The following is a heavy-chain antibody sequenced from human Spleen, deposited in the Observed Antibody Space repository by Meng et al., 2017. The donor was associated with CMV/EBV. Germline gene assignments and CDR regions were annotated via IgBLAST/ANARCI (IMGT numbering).Heavy chain of an antibody. CDR3: ARHVTVAWGTYDHAMDV. CDR1: GYTFSTSW. Sequence: GESLKISCKGSGYTFSTSWIGWVRQMPGKGLEWMGIIYPADSDARYSQSFQGQVTISADKSISTAYLQWSSLEASDTAIYYCARHVTVAWGTYDHAMDVWGHGTTVTVSS. V-gene: IGHV5-51*01. D-gene: IGHD3-16*01. CDR2: IYPADSDA. J-gene: IGHJ6*02.